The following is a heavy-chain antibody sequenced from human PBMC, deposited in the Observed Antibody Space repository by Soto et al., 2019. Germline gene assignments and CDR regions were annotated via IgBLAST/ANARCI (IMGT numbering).Heavy chain of an antibody. D-gene: IGHD6-6*01. J-gene: IGHJ6*02. CDR1: GCNSVDYS. CDR3: ARPEYSSSSHGMDV. Sequence: PWRSQRLWCTAAGCNSVDYSVNCVRKAKGKGLEWVSYISSSSSTIYYADSVKGRFTISRDNAKNSLYLQMNSLRDEDTAVYYCARPEYSSSSHGMDVLGHGTTVTVSS. V-gene: IGHV3-48*02. CDR2: ISSSSSTI.